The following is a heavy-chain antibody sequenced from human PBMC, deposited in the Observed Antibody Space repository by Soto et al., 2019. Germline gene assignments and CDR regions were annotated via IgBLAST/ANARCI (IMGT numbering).Heavy chain of an antibody. CDR2: IYYSGNT. Sequence: PSETLSLTCTVSGGSVSSHSHYWNWIRQPPGKGLEWIGYIYYSGNTNYNPSLKSRITMSADTSKNQFSLKLSSVTAADTAVYYCARGGQDFWSGPFDYWGRGAMVTVSS. CDR1: GGSVSSHSHY. J-gene: IGHJ4*02. V-gene: IGHV4-61*01. CDR3: ARGGQDFWSGPFDY. D-gene: IGHD3-3*01.